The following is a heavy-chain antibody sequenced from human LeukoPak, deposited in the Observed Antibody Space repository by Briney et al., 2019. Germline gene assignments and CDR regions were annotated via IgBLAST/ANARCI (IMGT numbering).Heavy chain of an antibody. V-gene: IGHV4-34*01. J-gene: IGHJ3*02. CDR3: ASWYSSGWPDAFDI. Sequence: SETLSLTCAVYGGSFSGYYWSWIRQPPGKGLEWIGEINHSGSTNYNPSLKSRVTISVDTSKNQFSLKLSSVTAADTAVYYCASWYSSGWPDAFDIWGQGTMVTVSS. CDR2: INHSGST. D-gene: IGHD6-19*01. CDR1: GGSFSGYY.